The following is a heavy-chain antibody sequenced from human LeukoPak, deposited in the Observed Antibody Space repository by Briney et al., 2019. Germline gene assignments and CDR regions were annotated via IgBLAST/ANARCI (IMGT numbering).Heavy chain of an antibody. J-gene: IGHJ6*02. CDR1: GGSFSGYY. CDR2: INHSGST. Sequence: SETLSLTCAVYGGSFSGYYWGWIRQPPGKGLEWIGEINHSGSTNYNPSLKSRVTISVDTSKNQFSLKLSSVTATDTAVYYCARDGGMVRGYYYYYGMDVWGQGTTVTVSS. D-gene: IGHD3-10*01. V-gene: IGHV4-34*01. CDR3: ARDGGMVRGYYYYYGMDV.